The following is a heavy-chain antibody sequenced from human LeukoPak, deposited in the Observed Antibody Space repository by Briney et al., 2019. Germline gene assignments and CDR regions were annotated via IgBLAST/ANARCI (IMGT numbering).Heavy chain of an antibody. CDR1: GFTFSSYS. J-gene: IGHJ4*02. CDR2: ISSSSSYI. D-gene: IGHD4-17*01. Sequence: PGGSLRLSCAASGFTFSSYSMNWVRQAPGKGLEWVSSISSSSSYIYYADSVKGRFTISRDNAKNSLYLQMNSLRAEDTAVYYCAKDVATVTHYFDYWGQGTLVTVSS. CDR3: AKDVATVTHYFDY. V-gene: IGHV3-21*01.